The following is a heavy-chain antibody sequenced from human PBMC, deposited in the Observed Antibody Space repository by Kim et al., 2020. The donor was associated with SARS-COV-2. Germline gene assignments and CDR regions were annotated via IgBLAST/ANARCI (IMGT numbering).Heavy chain of an antibody. CDR3: AKKGRSRYFDWSPLVVGMDV. CDR2: ISGSGGST. J-gene: IGHJ6*02. V-gene: IGHV3-23*01. CDR1: GFTFSSYA. Sequence: GGSLRLSCAASGFTFSSYAMSWVRQAPGKGLEWVSAISGSGGSTYYADSVKGRFTISRDNSKNTLYLQMNSLRAEDTAVYYCAKKGRSRYFDWSPLVVGMDVWGQGTTVTVSS. D-gene: IGHD3-9*01.